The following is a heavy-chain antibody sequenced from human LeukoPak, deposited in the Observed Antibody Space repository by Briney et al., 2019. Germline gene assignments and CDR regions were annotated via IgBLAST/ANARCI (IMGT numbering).Heavy chain of an antibody. D-gene: IGHD1-26*01. Sequence: GGSLRLSCAASGFNFSINWMTWVRQAPGKGLEWVANIKQDGSEKYYVDSVKGRFTISRDNAKNSLYLQMNTLRAEDTAVYYCVRGYRIVDLFCALLWGQGTMVTVSS. V-gene: IGHV3-7*01. J-gene: IGHJ3*01. CDR1: GFNFSINW. CDR2: IKQDGSEK. CDR3: VRGYRIVDLFCALL.